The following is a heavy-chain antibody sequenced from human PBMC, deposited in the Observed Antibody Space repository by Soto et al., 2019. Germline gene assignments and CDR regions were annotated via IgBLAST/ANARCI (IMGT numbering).Heavy chain of an antibody. CDR2: IYYSGST. J-gene: IGHJ3*02. V-gene: IGHV4-59*01. CDR1: GGPISSYY. CDR3: AISLITMVRGVIIANRRDAFDI. D-gene: IGHD3-10*01. Sequence: SETLSLTGTVSGGPISSYYCSWIRQPPWKGLEWIGYIYYSGSTNYNPSLKSRVTISVDTSKNQFSLKLSSVTAADTAVYYCAISLITMVRGVIIANRRDAFDIFGQGTMVT.